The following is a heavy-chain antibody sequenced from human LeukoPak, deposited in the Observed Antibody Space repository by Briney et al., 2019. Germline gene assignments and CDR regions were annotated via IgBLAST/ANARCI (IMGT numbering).Heavy chain of an antibody. Sequence: PGGSLRLSCTASGSTFGDYAMSWFRQAPGKGLEWVGFIRSKAYGGTTEYAASVKGGFTISRDDSKSIAYLQMNSLKTEDTAVYYCTRDLYDSSGYVDYWGQGTLVTASS. D-gene: IGHD3-22*01. V-gene: IGHV3-49*03. CDR2: IRSKAYGGTT. CDR1: GSTFGDYA. J-gene: IGHJ4*02. CDR3: TRDLYDSSGYVDY.